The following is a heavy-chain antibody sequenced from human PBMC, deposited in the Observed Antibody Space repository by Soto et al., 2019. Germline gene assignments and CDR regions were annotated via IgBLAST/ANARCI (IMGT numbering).Heavy chain of an antibody. CDR2: VYYSGGA. CDR1: GGSISGYY. CDR3: TREGEGGITKNPIYYDGRDV. Sequence: PSETLSLTCTVSGGSISGYYWSWIRQPPGKGLEWIGNVYYSGGAKYNPSVKRRVSISVDTSKNQFSLNLSSVTAPDTAVYYCTREGEGGITKNPIYYDGRDVGA. D-gene: IGHD3-16*01. J-gene: IGHJ6*02. V-gene: IGHV4-59*01.